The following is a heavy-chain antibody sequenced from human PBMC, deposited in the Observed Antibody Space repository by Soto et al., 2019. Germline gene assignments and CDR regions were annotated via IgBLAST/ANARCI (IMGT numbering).Heavy chain of an antibody. Sequence: GASVKVSCKASGCTFSSYAISWVRQAPGQGLEWMGGIIPIFGTANYAQKFQGRVTITADESTSTAYMELSSLRSEDTAVYYCASGEGDGYKKLDYWGQGTLVTVSS. V-gene: IGHV1-69*13. D-gene: IGHD5-12*01. CDR3: ASGEGDGYKKLDY. CDR1: GCTFSSYA. CDR2: IIPIFGTA. J-gene: IGHJ4*02.